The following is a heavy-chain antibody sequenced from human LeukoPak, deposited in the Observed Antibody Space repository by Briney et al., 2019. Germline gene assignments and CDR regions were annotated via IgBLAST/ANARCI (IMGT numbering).Heavy chain of an antibody. V-gene: IGHV3-48*04. J-gene: IGHJ4*02. CDR1: GFTFSSYS. Sequence: PGGSLRLSCAASGFTFSSYSMNWVRQAPGKGLEWVSYISSSSSTIYYADSVKGRFTISRDNAKNSLYLQMNSLRAEDTAVYYCARDRRDTAMVSSYWGREPWSPSPQ. CDR2: ISSSSSTI. D-gene: IGHD5-18*01. CDR3: ARDRRDTAMVSSY.